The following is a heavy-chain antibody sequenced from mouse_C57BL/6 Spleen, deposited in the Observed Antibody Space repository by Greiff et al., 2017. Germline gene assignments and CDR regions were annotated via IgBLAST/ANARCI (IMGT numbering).Heavy chain of an antibody. CDR2: INPGSGGT. J-gene: IGHJ3*01. CDR3: ARSGVYDYDWFAY. CDR1: GYAFTNYL. Sequence: VQLQESGAELVRPGTSVKVSCKASGYAFTNYLIEWVKQRPGQGLEWIGVINPGSGGTNYNEKFKGKATLTADKSSSTAYMQLSSLTSEDSAVYFCARSGVYDYDWFAYWGQGTLVTVSA. D-gene: IGHD2-4*01. V-gene: IGHV1-54*01.